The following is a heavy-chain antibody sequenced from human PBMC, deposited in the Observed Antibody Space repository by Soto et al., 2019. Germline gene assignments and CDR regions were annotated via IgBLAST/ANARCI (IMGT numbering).Heavy chain of an antibody. CDR3: AKGAVTSIFGYFDY. V-gene: IGHV3-9*01. J-gene: IGHJ4*02. CDR2: ISWNSGNI. CDR1: GFTFGDFA. Sequence: EVHLVESGGGLVQPGRSLRLSCAASGFTFGDFAMHWVRQVPGKGLEWVSSISWNSGNIVYADSVKGRFTISRDSAKNSLYLQMNSLRTEDTALYYCAKGAVTSIFGYFDYWGQGTLVTVSS. D-gene: IGHD3-3*01.